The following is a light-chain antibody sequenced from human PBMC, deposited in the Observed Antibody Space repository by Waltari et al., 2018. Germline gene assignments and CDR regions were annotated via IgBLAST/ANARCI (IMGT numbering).Light chain of an antibody. V-gene: IGLV2-14*01. Sequence: GTSNDVGGYNYVSWYQQSPVKAPQLMIYEVSYRHSGISNRFSGSNSGNTATLTISGRQAEDEADYYCSSYTSSATGVFGNGTKVTVL. CDR3: SSYTSSATGV. J-gene: IGLJ1*01. CDR1: SNDVGGYNY. CDR2: EVS.